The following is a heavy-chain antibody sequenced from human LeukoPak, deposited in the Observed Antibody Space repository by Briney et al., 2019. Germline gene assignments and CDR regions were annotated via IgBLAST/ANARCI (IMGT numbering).Heavy chain of an antibody. CDR2: IQSDGSYK. CDR3: ARNMMGTDY. CDR1: GLTFTGSG. D-gene: IGHD3-16*01. J-gene: IGHJ4*02. V-gene: IGHV3-30*02. Sequence: GGSLRLSRVASGLTFTGSGVHWLRQAPGKGLEWVAFIQSDGSYKDYVESVKGRFTSSRDDSKNTVYLQMNGLRPEDTAVYYCARNMMGTDYWGQGTHVTVSS.